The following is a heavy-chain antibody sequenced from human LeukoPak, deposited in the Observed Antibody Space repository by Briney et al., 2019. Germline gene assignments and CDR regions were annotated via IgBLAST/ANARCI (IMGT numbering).Heavy chain of an antibody. CDR3: AREAATAAHLHY. J-gene: IGHJ4*02. CDR2: IYNNGDT. V-gene: IGHV4-4*07. CDR1: GASISGYY. D-gene: IGHD6-13*01. Sequence: SETLSLTCTVSGASISGYYWSWIRQPAGKGLEWIGRIYNNGDTKYNPSLKSRVTMSVDTSKNQFSLKLSSVTAADTAVYFCAREAATAAHLHYWGQGTLVTVSS.